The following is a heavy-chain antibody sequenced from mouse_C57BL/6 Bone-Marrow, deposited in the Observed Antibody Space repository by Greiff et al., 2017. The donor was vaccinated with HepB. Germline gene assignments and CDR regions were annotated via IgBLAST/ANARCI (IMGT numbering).Heavy chain of an antibody. CDR3: AREVIITTVVESSFAY. V-gene: IGHV1-76*01. J-gene: IGHJ3*01. CDR2: IYPGSGNT. CDR1: GYTFTDYY. Sequence: VQLQESGAELVRPGASVKLSCKASGYTFTDYYINWVKQRPGQGLEWIARIYPGSGNTYYNEKFKGKATLTAEKSSSTAYMQLSSLTSEDSAVYFCAREVIITTVVESSFAYWGQGTLVTVSA. D-gene: IGHD1-1*01.